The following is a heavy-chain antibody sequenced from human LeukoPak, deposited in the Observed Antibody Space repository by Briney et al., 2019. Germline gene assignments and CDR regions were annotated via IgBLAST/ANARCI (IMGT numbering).Heavy chain of an antibody. CDR2: IYYSGST. J-gene: IGHJ2*01. Sequence: SETLSLTCTVSGGSISSYYWSWIRQPPGKGLEWIGYIYYSGSTNYNPSLKSRVTISVDTSKNQFSLKLSSVTAADTAVYYCARGELGYWYFDLWGRGTLVTVSS. V-gene: IGHV4-59*01. D-gene: IGHD6-13*01. CDR3: ARGELGYWYFDL. CDR1: GGSISSYY.